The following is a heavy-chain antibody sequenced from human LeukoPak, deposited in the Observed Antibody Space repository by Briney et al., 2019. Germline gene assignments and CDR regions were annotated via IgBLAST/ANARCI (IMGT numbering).Heavy chain of an antibody. Sequence: PGGSLRLSCAASGFTFGSYWMSWVRQAPGKGLEWVANIKEDGSEKNYVDSVKGRFTISRDNAKDLLYLQMNSLRAEDTAVYYCARVGWFGELTRHPGGDSWGQGTLVTVSS. J-gene: IGHJ4*02. CDR2: IKEDGSEK. CDR1: GFTFGSYW. CDR3: ARVGWFGELTRHPGGDS. V-gene: IGHV3-7*01. D-gene: IGHD3-10*01.